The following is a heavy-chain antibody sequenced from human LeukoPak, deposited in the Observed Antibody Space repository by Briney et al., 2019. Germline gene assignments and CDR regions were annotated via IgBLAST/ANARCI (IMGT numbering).Heavy chain of an antibody. D-gene: IGHD6-13*01. CDR3: AREISSWYRTEGRFDP. CDR2: IKQDGSEK. V-gene: IGHV3-7*01. CDR1: GFTFRNYW. Sequence: PGGSLRLSCAASGFTFRNYWMGWVRQAPGKGLEWVANIKQDGSEKYYVDSMKGRFTISRDNAKNSLYLQMNSLRAEDTAVYYCAREISSWYRTEGRFDPWGQGTLVTVSS. J-gene: IGHJ5*02.